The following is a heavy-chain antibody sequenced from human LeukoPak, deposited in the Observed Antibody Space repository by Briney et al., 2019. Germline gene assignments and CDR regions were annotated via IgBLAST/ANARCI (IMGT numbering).Heavy chain of an antibody. Sequence: GASVKVSCKASGGTFSSYAISWVRQAPGQGLEWMGGIIPIFGTANYAQKFQGRVTITTGESTSTAYMELSSLRSEDTAVYYCARGWPVTTGYFDYWGQGTLVTVSS. V-gene: IGHV1-69*05. CDR1: GGTFSSYA. CDR3: ARGWPVTTGYFDY. CDR2: IIPIFGTA. J-gene: IGHJ4*02. D-gene: IGHD4-17*01.